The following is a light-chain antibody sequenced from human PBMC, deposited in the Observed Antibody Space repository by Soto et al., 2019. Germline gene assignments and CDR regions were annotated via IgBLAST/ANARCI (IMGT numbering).Light chain of an antibody. CDR2: GAS. CDR3: QPYMSSVT. V-gene: IGKV3-20*01. CDR1: QSVDTTF. Sequence: EIVLTQSPGSLSLSPGQRATLSCRASQSVDTTFFAWYQKKPGQAPRLLIYGASKRATGIPDRFSGSGSGTDFTLIISTLEPEDCAVYYCQPYMSSVTFGEGTKVEIK. J-gene: IGKJ1*01.